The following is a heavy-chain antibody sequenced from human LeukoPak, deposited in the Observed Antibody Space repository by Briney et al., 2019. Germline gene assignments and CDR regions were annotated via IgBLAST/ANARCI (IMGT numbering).Heavy chain of an antibody. CDR2: IYTSGRP. J-gene: IGHJ4*02. CDR1: GGPISSGSYF. V-gene: IGHV4-61*02. Sequence: SQTLSLTCTVSGGPISSGSYFWRWIRQPAGKGLEWFGRIYTSGRPHYHPSLKRRFTISVDTSMNPFSLLLCPVTAADTAVYYCARQKWAVVTAPYFFDYWGQGTLVTVSS. D-gene: IGHD5-18*01. CDR3: ARQKWAVVTAPYFFDY.